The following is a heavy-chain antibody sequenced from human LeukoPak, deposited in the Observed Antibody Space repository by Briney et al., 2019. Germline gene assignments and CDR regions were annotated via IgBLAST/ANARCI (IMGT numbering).Heavy chain of an antibody. Sequence: ASVKVSCKASGYTFTGYDINWVRQATGQGLEWMGWMNPNSGNTGYAQKFQGRVTMTRNTSISTAYMELSSLRSEDTAVYYCARGTVWFGELSLWGQGTLVTVSS. J-gene: IGHJ4*02. CDR3: ARGTVWFGELSL. CDR2: MNPNSGNT. V-gene: IGHV1-8*01. CDR1: GYTFTGYD. D-gene: IGHD3-10*01.